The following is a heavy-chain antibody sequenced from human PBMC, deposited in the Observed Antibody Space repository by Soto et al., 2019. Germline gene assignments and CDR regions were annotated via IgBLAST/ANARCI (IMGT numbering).Heavy chain of an antibody. D-gene: IGHD1-26*01. CDR2: IYPGDSDT. V-gene: IGHV5-51*01. J-gene: IGHJ6*02. CDR3: ARHSGVGAIYYYHGMDV. Sequence: PGESLKISCKGSGYRFTSYWIGWVRQMPGKGLEWMGIIYPGDSDTRYSPSFQGQVTISADKSISTAYLQWSSLKASDTAMYYCARHSGVGAIYYYHGMDVWGQGTTVTVSS. CDR1: GYRFTSYW.